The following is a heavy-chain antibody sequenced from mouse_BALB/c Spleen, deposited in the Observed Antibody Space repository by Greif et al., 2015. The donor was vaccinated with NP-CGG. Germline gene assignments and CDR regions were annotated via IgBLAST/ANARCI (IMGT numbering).Heavy chain of an antibody. V-gene: IGHV14-3*02. Sequence: EVKLVESGAELVKPGASVKVSCTASGFNIKDTYMHWVKQRPEQGLEWIGRIDPANGNTKYDPKFQGKATITADTSSNTAFLQLSSLTSEYTAVYYCARRGITTVVPFFDYWRQGTTLTVSS. D-gene: IGHD1-1*01. J-gene: IGHJ2*01. CDR3: ARRGITTVVPFFDY. CDR2: IDPANGNT. CDR1: GFNIKDTY.